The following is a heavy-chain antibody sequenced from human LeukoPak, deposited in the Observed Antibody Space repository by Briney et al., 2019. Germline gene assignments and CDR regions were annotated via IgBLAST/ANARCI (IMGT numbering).Heavy chain of an antibody. D-gene: IGHD3-16*02. CDR2: AHSSGST. Sequence: PQSLSLTSPLSAASITSYSWSCIRPPPGNGLEWNGYAHSSGSTNYNPSLKGRVTISVDTSKSQFSLKLTSVTAADTAVYYCARQGDYRYPFDAWGQGTLVTVSS. J-gene: IGHJ4*02. CDR3: ARQGDYRYPFDA. V-gene: IGHV4-59*08. CDR1: AASITSYS.